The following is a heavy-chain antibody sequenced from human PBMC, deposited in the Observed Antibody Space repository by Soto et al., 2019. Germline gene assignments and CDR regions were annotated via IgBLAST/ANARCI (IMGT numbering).Heavy chain of an antibody. D-gene: IGHD2-15*01. Sequence: QVQLQQWGAGLLKPSETLSLTCAVYGGSFSGYYWTWIRQPPGKGLEWVGEIGHSGSATYSPSLKGRVTRSVATSNNQFSLRLSSVTAADTAVYYCARGGNCIVSSCPLGSHYGIDVWGQGTTVTVSS. J-gene: IGHJ6*02. CDR1: GGSFSGYY. V-gene: IGHV4-34*01. CDR2: IGHSGSA. CDR3: ARGGNCIVSSCPLGSHYGIDV.